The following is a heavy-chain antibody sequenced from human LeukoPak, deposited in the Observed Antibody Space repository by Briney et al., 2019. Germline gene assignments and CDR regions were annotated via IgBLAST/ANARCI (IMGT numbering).Heavy chain of an antibody. CDR3: AKGPGYYYYYMDV. Sequence: RGSLRLSCAASGFTFSSYAMHWVRQAPGKGLEWVAVISYDGSNKYYPDSVKGRFTISRDNSKHTLYLQMNSLRAEDTAVYYCAKGPGYYYYYMDVWGKGTTVTVSS. V-gene: IGHV3-30*18. J-gene: IGHJ6*03. CDR2: ISYDGSNK. CDR1: GFTFSSYA.